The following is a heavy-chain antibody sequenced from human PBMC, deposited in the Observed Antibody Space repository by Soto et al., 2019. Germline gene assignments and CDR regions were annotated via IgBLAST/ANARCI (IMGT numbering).Heavy chain of an antibody. D-gene: IGHD2-8*01. Sequence: QVQLVESGGGLVKPGGSLRLSCVASGFTFSDHYMTWIRQAPGKGLEWLSYISTSSSYTNYADSVKGRFTISRDNAMXXXXXXXXXXXXXXTAVXYXXXXXLTGYFDYWGQGTLVTVSS. J-gene: IGHJ4*02. CDR2: ISTSSSYT. CDR1: GFTFSDHY. CDR3: XXXXLTGYFDY. V-gene: IGHV3-11*05.